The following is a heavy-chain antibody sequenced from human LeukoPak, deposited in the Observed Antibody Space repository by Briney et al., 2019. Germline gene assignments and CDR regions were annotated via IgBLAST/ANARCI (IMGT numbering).Heavy chain of an antibody. V-gene: IGHV3-7*03. CDR3: ARSSYSSSSSV. CDR1: GFTFSSYA. D-gene: IGHD6-6*01. Sequence: GGSLRLSCAASGFTFSSYAMHWVRQAPGKGLEWVASINSDGSEGYYADVVKGRFTISRDNAKNSLYLQINSLRAEDTAVYYCARSSYSSSSSVWGQGTMVTVSS. CDR2: INSDGSEG. J-gene: IGHJ3*01.